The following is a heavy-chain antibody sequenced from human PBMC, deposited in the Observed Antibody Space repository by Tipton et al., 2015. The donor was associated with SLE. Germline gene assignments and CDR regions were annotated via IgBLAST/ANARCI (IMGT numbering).Heavy chain of an antibody. J-gene: IGHJ4*02. CDR2: INHSGST. D-gene: IGHD3-22*01. CDR3: AREAYSSPALDS. Sequence: GLVKPSETLSLTCAIYGGSLNGYYWSWIRQPPGKGLEWIGDINHSGSTNYKPSLKSRVTISVDTSKNQFSLKLTSVTAADTAVYYCAREAYSSPALDSWGQGTLVTVSS. V-gene: IGHV4-34*01. CDR1: GGSLNGYY.